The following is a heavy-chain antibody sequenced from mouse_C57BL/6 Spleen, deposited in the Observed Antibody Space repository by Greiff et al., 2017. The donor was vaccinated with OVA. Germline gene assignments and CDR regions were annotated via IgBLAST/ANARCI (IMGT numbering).Heavy chain of an antibody. D-gene: IGHD2-5*01. V-gene: IGHV1-55*01. CDR1: GYTFTSYW. CDR3: ARWGSNYGSWFAY. J-gene: IGHJ3*01. Sequence: QVQLKQPGAELVKPGASVKMSCKASGYTFTSYWITWVKQRPGQGLEWIGDIYPGSGSTNYNEKFKSKATLTVDTSSSTAYMQLSSLTSEDSAVYYCARWGSNYGSWFAYWGQGTLVTVSA. CDR2: IYPGSGST.